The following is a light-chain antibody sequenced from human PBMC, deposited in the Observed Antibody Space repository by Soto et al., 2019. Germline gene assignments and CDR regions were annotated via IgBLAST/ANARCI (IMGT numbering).Light chain of an antibody. Sequence: DIQMTLSPSSLSAPVGDRVTITCQASQDISNYLNWYQQKPGKAPKLLIYDASNLETGVPSRFSGSGSGTDFTFTISSLQPEDIATYYCQQYDNLPFGGGTKVEIK. CDR2: DAS. CDR3: QQYDNLP. J-gene: IGKJ4*01. CDR1: QDISNY. V-gene: IGKV1-33*01.